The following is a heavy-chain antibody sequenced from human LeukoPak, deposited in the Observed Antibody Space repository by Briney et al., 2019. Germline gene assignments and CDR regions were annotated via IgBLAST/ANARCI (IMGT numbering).Heavy chain of an antibody. CDR2: IYHSGSA. J-gene: IGHJ4*02. CDR1: DYSISSGYY. Sequence: KPSETLSLTCTVSDYSISSGYYWAWIRQPPAKGLSWIGGIYHSGSAYYSPSLKSRLTISVDTSKNQFSLKLSSVTAADTAMYYCARHMGPYYYDSSGVDYWGQGTLVTVSS. D-gene: IGHD3-22*01. CDR3: ARHMGPYYYDSSGVDY. V-gene: IGHV4-38-2*02.